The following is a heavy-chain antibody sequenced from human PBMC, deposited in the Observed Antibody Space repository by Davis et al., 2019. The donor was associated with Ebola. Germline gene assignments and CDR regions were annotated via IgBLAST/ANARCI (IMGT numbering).Heavy chain of an antibody. CDR2: ISGSGGST. CDR3: ARAVAGTIYYYYGMDV. CDR1: GFTFSNYA. V-gene: IGHV3-23*01. D-gene: IGHD6-19*01. Sequence: GESLKISCAASGFTFSNYAMSWVRQAPGKGLEWVSAISGSGGSTYYADSVKGRFTISRDNAKNTLYLQMNSLRAEDTAVYYCARAVAGTIYYYYGMDVWGQGTTVTVSS. J-gene: IGHJ6*02.